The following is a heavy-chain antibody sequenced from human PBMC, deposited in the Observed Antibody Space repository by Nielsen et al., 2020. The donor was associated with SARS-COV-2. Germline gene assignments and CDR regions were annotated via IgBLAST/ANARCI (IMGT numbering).Heavy chain of an antibody. CDR3: AKDISWIAAAGNYFDY. CDR1: GFTFSDYY. D-gene: IGHD6-13*01. V-gene: IGHV3-11*01. Sequence: GESLKISCAASGFTFSDYYMSWIRQAPGKGLEWVSYISSSGSTIYYADSVKGRFTISRDNAKNSLYLQMNSLRAEDTALYYCAKDISWIAAAGNYFDYWGQGTLVTVSS. CDR2: ISSSGSTI. J-gene: IGHJ4*02.